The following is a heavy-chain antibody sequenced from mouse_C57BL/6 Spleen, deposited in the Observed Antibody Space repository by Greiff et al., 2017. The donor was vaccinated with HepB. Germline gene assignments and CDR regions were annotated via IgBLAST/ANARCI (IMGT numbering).Heavy chain of an antibody. V-gene: IGHV3-6*01. CDR3: AREGSSYAMDY. CDR1: GYSITSGYY. J-gene: IGHJ4*01. D-gene: IGHD1-1*01. Sequence: EVQLQESGPGLVKPSQSLSLTCSVTGYSITSGYYWNWIRQFPGNKLEWMGYISYDGSNNYNPSLKNRISITRDTSKNQFFLKLNSVTTEDTATYYCAREGSSYAMDYWGQGTSVTVSS. CDR2: ISYDGSN.